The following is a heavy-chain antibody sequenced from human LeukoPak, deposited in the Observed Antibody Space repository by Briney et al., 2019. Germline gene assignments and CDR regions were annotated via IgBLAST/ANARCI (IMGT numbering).Heavy chain of an antibody. Sequence: SETLSLTCSVSGGSLSSYYWSWIRPPPAKGLEWIGYIYYSGSTNYNPSLKSRVTISVDTSKNQFSLKLSSVTAADTAVYYCAIGDTAMVRWGQGRLVSVSS. J-gene: IGHJ4*02. V-gene: IGHV4-59*01. D-gene: IGHD5-18*01. CDR1: GGSLSSYY. CDR3: AIGDTAMVR. CDR2: IYYSGST.